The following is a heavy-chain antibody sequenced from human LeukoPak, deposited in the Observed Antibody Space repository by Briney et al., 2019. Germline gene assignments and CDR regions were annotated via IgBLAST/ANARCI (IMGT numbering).Heavy chain of an antibody. Sequence: SETLSLTCTVSGGSMISGSYYWNWIRQPAGKGLEWIGHIYGSGSTNYNPSLKSRVTISEDTSKNQFSLNLSAVTAADTAVYFCARDRYCSSPTCYHSGRDYYYMDVWGKGTTVTVSS. CDR3: ARDRYCSSPTCYHSGRDYYYMDV. D-gene: IGHD2-2*01. V-gene: IGHV4-61*09. J-gene: IGHJ6*03. CDR1: GGSMISGSYY. CDR2: IYGSGST.